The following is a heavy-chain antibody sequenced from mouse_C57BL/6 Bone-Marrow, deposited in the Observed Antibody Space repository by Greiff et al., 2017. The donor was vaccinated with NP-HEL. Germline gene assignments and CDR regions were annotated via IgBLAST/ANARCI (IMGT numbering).Heavy chain of an antibody. Sequence: EVKLVESEGGLVQPGSSMKLSCTASGFTFSDYYMAWVRQVPEKGLEWVANINYDGSSTYYLDSLKSRFIISRDNAKNILYLQMSSLKSEDTATYYCARGPYDYGSSAWFAYWGQGTLVTVSA. CDR3: ARGPYDYGSSAWFAY. J-gene: IGHJ3*01. CDR1: GFTFSDYY. CDR2: INYDGSST. V-gene: IGHV5-16*01. D-gene: IGHD1-1*01.